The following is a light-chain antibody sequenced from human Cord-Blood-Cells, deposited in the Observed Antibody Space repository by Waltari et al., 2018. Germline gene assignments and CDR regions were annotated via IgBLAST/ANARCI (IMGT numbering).Light chain of an antibody. V-gene: IGKV1-39*01. CDR1: QSSSSY. Sequence: DIKRTQSPSSLSASVGDRVTITCRASQSSSSYLNWYHQKPGKAPKLLIYAASSLQSGVPSRFSVSGSGTDFTLTISSLQPEEFATYYCQQSYSTPLTFGGGTKVEIK. J-gene: IGKJ4*01. CDR2: AAS. CDR3: QQSYSTPLT.